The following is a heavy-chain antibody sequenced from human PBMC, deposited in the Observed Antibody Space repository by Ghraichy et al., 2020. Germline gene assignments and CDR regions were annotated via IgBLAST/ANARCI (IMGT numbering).Heavy chain of an antibody. J-gene: IGHJ6*02. Sequence: SETLSLTCTVSGGSISSYYWSWIRQPPGKGLEWIGYIYYSGSTNYNPSLKSRVTISVDTSKNQFSLKLSSVTAADTAVYYCARLPYGDYGVGYYYYYGMDVWGQGTTVTVSS. V-gene: IGHV4-59*01. CDR1: GGSISSYY. CDR2: IYYSGST. CDR3: ARLPYGDYGVGYYYYYGMDV. D-gene: IGHD4-17*01.